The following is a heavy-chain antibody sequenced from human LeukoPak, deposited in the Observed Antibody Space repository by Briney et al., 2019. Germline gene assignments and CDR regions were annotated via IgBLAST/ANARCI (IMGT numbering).Heavy chain of an antibody. Sequence: SETLSLTCAISGGSISSSNWWTWVRQPPGKGLEWVGEIYLRGNTNYNPSLESRATISVDESKTQLSLRLESVTAADTAVYYCASPMAWAHNRRDSDYWGLGTLVTVSS. CDR1: GGSISSSNW. CDR2: IYLRGNT. D-gene: IGHD5-24*01. J-gene: IGHJ4*02. V-gene: IGHV4-4*02. CDR3: ASPMAWAHNRRDSDY.